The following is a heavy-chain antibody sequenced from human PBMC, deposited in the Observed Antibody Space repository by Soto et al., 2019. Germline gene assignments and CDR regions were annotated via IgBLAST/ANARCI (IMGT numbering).Heavy chain of an antibody. CDR1: GGSFSGYY. Sequence: SETLSLTCAVYGGSFSGYYWSWIRQPPGKGLEWIGEINHSGSTNYNPSLKSRVTISVDTSKNQFSLKLSSVTAADTAVYYCARGGTIVLMVYPGPTHWFDPWGQGTLVTVSS. V-gene: IGHV4-34*01. CDR2: INHSGST. D-gene: IGHD2-8*01. CDR3: ARGGTIVLMVYPGPTHWFDP. J-gene: IGHJ5*02.